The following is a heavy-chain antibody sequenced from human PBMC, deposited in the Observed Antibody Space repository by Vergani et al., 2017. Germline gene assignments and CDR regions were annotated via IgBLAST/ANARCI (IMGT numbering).Heavy chain of an antibody. CDR3: AKANPRNSGYDYLCDDHAMDV. J-gene: IGHJ6*02. D-gene: IGHD5-12*01. CDR2: ISGSGGST. CDR1: GFTFNHYA. Sequence: EVQLLESGGDLVQPGGSLRLSCAASGFTFNHYAMNWVRQAPGKGLEWVSGISGSGGSTYYAGSVKGRFTISRDSSKTTLYLQMNSLSAGDTAVYYCAKANPRNSGYDYLCDDHAMDVWGQGTTVTVSS. V-gene: IGHV3-23*01.